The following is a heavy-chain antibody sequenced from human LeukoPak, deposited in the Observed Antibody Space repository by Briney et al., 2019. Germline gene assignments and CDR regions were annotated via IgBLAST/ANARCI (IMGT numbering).Heavy chain of an antibody. Sequence: PSETLSPTCTVSGGSISSSRYYWGWIRHPPGKGLEWIGNIYYSESTYYNPSLKSRVTISVDTSKNQFSLKLSSVTAADTAVYYCAKQRRDGYNYFDYWGQGTLVTVSS. D-gene: IGHD5-24*01. V-gene: IGHV4-39*01. CDR1: GGSISSSRYY. J-gene: IGHJ4*02. CDR2: IYYSEST. CDR3: AKQRRDGYNYFDY.